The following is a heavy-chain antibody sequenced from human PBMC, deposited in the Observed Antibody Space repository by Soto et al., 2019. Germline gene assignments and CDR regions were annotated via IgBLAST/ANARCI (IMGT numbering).Heavy chain of an antibody. CDR3: ARVSPGYCSGGTCYHYYYGMDV. CDR2: IYYSGST. CDR1: GGSITSAGYY. J-gene: IGHJ6*02. V-gene: IGHV4-31*03. Sequence: TSETLSLTCTVSGGSITSAGYYWSWFRQHPGKGPEWIAYIYYSGSTYYNPSLKSRVTISVDLSNKQFSLRLSSVTAADTAVYYCARVSPGYCSGGTCYHYYYGMDVWGQGTTVTVSS. D-gene: IGHD2-15*01.